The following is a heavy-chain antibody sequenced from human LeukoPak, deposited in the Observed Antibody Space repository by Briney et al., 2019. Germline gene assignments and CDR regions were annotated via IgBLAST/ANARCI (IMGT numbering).Heavy chain of an antibody. CDR1: GGSVGSGSYY. Sequence: KPSETLSLTCTVSGGSVGSGSYYWSWIRQPPGKGLEWIGYIYYSGSTNYNPSLKSRVTISVDTSKNQFSLKLSSVTAADTAVYYCARETATGPTGYFDYWGQGTLVTVSS. CDR2: IYYSGST. D-gene: IGHD2-15*01. CDR3: ARETATGPTGYFDY. J-gene: IGHJ4*02. V-gene: IGHV4-61*01.